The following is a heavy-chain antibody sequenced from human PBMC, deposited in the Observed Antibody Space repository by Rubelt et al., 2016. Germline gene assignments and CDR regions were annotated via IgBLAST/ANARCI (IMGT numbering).Heavy chain of an antibody. CDR2: IWSDGSNK. V-gene: IGHV3-33*06. CDR1: TFTSYG. D-gene: IGHD6-19*01. J-gene: IGHJ4*02. Sequence: TFTSYGMHWVRQAPGKGLESVAVIWSDGSNKDYADSVKGRFTISRDNSKNTLYLEINSLRAEDTTMYYCAKDRSVSGRGGLDYWGQGTLVTVSS. CDR3: AKDRSVSGRGGLDY.